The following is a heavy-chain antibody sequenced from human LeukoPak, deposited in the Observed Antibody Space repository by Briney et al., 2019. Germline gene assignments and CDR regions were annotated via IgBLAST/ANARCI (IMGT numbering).Heavy chain of an antibody. J-gene: IGHJ4*02. CDR2: ISSSSSII. D-gene: IGHD2-15*01. Sequence: PGGSLRLSCAASGFTFSSYTMNWVRQAPGKGLEWVSYISSSSSIIYYSDSAKGRFTISRDNAKSSLYLQMNSLRAEDTAVYYCARDYGCSGSSCYSIDYWGQGTLVTVSS. CDR3: ARDYGCSGSSCYSIDY. V-gene: IGHV3-48*01. CDR1: GFTFSSYT.